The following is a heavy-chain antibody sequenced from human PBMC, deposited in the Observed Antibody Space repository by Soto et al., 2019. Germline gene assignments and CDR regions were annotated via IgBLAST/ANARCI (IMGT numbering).Heavy chain of an antibody. CDR3: ARDSPGWRYCSSTSYYSPLGGRVHMDV. Sequence: PGGSLRLSCAASGFTFSSYSMNWVRQAPGKGLEWVSSISSSSSDIYYADSVKGRFTISRDNAKNSLYLQMNSLRAEDTAVYYCARDSPGWRYCSSTSYYSPLGGRVHMDVWGQGTTVTVSS. V-gene: IGHV3-21*01. CDR1: GFTFSSYS. CDR2: ISSSSSDI. D-gene: IGHD2-2*01. J-gene: IGHJ6*02.